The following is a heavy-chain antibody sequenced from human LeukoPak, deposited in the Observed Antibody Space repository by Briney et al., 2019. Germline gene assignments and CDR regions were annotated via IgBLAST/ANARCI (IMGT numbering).Heavy chain of an antibody. CDR2: IGSAGDT. V-gene: IGHV3-13*04. Sequence: PGGSLRLSCAASGXTFSSYDVHWVRQATGKGLEWVWAIGSAGDTYYPDSVKGRFTISRENARNSFYLQMNSLRAGDTAVYYCARVLNFSRGTVTPLSNWYFDLWGRGTLVTVS. J-gene: IGHJ2*01. CDR1: GXTFSSYD. CDR3: ARVLNFSRGTVTPLSNWYFDL. D-gene: IGHD4-17*01.